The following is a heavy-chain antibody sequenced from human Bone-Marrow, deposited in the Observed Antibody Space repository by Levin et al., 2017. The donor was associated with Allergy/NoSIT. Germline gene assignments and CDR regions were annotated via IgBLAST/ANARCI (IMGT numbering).Heavy chain of an antibody. CDR2: IWYDGSNK. D-gene: IGHD6-13*01. CDR1: GFTFSNYG. V-gene: IGHV3-33*01. J-gene: IGHJ4*02. CDR3: ARWGVGSSSQFDY. Sequence: LPGGSLRLSCAASGFTFSNYGMHWVRQAPGKGLEWVAVIWYDGSNKYYADSVKGRFTISRDNSKNTLYLQMNSLRAEDTAVYYCARWGVGSSSQFDYWGQGALVTVSS.